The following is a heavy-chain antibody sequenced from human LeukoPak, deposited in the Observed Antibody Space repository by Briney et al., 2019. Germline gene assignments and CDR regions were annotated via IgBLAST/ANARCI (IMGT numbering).Heavy chain of an antibody. CDR1: GGSISSYY. D-gene: IGHD2/OR15-2a*01. CDR3: ARAFRHPSRYYYGMDV. Sequence: SETLSLTCTVSGGSISSYYWSWIRQPAGKGLEWIGRIYTSGSTNYNPSLKSRVTMSVDTSKNQFSLKLSSVTAADTAVYYCARAFRHPSRYYYGMDVWGQGTTVTVSS. CDR2: IYTSGST. J-gene: IGHJ6*02. V-gene: IGHV4-4*07.